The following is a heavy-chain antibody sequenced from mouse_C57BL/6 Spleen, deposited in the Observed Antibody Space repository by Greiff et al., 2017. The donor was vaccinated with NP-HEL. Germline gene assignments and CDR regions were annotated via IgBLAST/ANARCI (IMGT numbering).Heavy chain of an antibody. D-gene: IGHD2-5*01. CDR3: ATSYYSNYQFAY. CDR1: GYTFTSYG. V-gene: IGHV1-81*01. Sequence: VKLVESGAELARPGASVKLSCKASGYTFTSYGISWVKQRTGQGLEWIGEIYPRSGNTYYNEKFKGKATLTADKSSSTAYMELRSLTSEDSAVYFCATSYYSNYQFAYWGQGTLVTVSA. J-gene: IGHJ3*01. CDR2: IYPRSGNT.